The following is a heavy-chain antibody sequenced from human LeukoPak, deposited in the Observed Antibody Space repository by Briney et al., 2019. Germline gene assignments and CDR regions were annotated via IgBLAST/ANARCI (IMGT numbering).Heavy chain of an antibody. Sequence: ASVKVSCKASGYTFTSYGISWVRQAPGQGLEWMGWISAYNGNTNYAQKLQGRVTMTRDTSTSTVYMELSSLRSEDTAVYYCARDTPGATLGYWGQGTLVTVSS. J-gene: IGHJ4*02. V-gene: IGHV1-18*01. CDR2: ISAYNGNT. D-gene: IGHD1-26*01. CDR1: GYTFTSYG. CDR3: ARDTPGATLGY.